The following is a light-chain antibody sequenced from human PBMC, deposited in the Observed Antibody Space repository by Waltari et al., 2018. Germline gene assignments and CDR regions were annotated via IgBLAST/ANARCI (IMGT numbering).Light chain of an antibody. V-gene: IGKV3-11*01. J-gene: IGKJ1*01. CDR2: DAY. Sequence: EIVFTQSPATLPLSPAERDPLACGASRTISSYLAWYQQKPGQSPRLLIYDAYDRATDIPSRFMGSGSGTDFTLTISSREPEDFAVYYCQQRSSWPKTFGQGTKVEIK. CDR3: QQRSSWPKT. CDR1: RTISSY.